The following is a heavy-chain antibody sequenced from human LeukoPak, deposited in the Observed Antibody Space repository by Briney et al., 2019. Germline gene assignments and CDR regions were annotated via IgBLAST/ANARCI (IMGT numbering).Heavy chain of an antibody. CDR1: GGPFNGYH. CDR2: ITHTGGT. CDR3: AREGRSSTHTGDDLDF. D-gene: IGHD2-2*01. Sequence: SETLSLTCGVYGGPFNGYHWSWIRQSPSKGLEWIGEITHTGGTNYNPSLKSRVTISIDTSENQFPLKLTSVTNADTAVYYCAREGRSSTHTGDDLDFWGQGTLVTVSS. J-gene: IGHJ4*02. V-gene: IGHV4-34*01.